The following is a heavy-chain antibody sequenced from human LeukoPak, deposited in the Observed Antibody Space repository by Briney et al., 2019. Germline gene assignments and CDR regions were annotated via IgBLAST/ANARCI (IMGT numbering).Heavy chain of an antibody. CDR1: GFSFSTYW. Sequence: GESLRLSCAASGFSFSTYWMHWVRQVPGTGPVWVSRTNADGSITDYTDSVKGRFTISRDNSKNTLYLQMNSLRAEDTAVYYCARDQGGGYFDYWGQGTLVTVSS. CDR3: ARDQGGGYFDY. V-gene: IGHV3-74*01. D-gene: IGHD3-16*01. J-gene: IGHJ4*02. CDR2: TNADGSIT.